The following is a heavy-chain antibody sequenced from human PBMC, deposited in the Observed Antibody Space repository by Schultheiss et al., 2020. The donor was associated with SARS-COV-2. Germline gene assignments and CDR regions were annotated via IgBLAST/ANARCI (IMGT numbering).Heavy chain of an antibody. CDR2: IYTSGST. D-gene: IGHD5-18*01. J-gene: IGHJ5*02. V-gene: IGHV4-4*07. CDR1: GGSISSYY. CDR3: ARDLVTPRVSGLDP. Sequence: SQTLSLTCIVSGGSISSYYWSWIRQPAGKGLEWIGRIYTSGSTNYNPSLKSRVTMSVDTSKNQFSLKLSSVTAADTAVYYCARDLVTPRVSGLDPWGQGTLVTVSS.